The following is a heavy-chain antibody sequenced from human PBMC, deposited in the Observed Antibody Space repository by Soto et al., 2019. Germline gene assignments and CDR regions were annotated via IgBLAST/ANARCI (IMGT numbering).Heavy chain of an antibody. CDR2: INHSGGT. J-gene: IGHJ4*02. CDR3: ARGSSPGGWDHY. CDR1: GGPFSGYY. D-gene: IGHD6-19*01. Sequence: QVQLQQWGAGLLKLSETLSLTCAVYGGPFSGYYWSWIRQPPGKGLEWIGEINHSGGTNYNPSLKRRVTISVDTSKNQFALKLSSVTAADTAVYYCARGSSPGGWDHYWGQGTLVTVSS. V-gene: IGHV4-34*01.